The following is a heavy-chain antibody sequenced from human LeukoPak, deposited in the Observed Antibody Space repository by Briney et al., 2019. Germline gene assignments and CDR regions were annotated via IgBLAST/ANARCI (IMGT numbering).Heavy chain of an antibody. CDR3: ARQGSGTIVHYYGMDV. D-gene: IGHD2-2*01. CDR1: GYSFTSYW. CDR2: IYPGDSDT. J-gene: IGHJ6*02. V-gene: IGHV5-51*01. Sequence: GESLKISCKGSGYSFTSYWIGWVRQMPGKGLEWVGIIYPGDSDTRYNPSFQGQVTISADKSISTAYLQWSSLKASDTAMYYCARQGSGTIVHYYGMDVWGQGTTVTVSS.